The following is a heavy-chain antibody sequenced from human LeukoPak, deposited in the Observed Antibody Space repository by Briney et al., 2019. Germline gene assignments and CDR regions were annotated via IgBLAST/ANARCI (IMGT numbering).Heavy chain of an antibody. CDR2: IYYSGST. CDR3: AAAADFGYFDY. Sequence: PSETLSLTCTASGGSISRYYWSWVRQPPGKGMEWVGYIYYSGSTNYNPSLKSRVTISVDTSKNQFSLKLSSVTAADTAVYYCAAAADFGYFDYWGQGTLVTVSS. CDR1: GGSISRYY. V-gene: IGHV4-59*01. J-gene: IGHJ4*02. D-gene: IGHD6-13*01.